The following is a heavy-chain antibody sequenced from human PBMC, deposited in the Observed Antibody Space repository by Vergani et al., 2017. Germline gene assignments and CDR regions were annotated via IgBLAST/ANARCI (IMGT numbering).Heavy chain of an antibody. CDR1: GFTFRTYA. J-gene: IGHJ4*02. D-gene: IGHD3-22*01. CDR2: ISSDGGST. CDR3: AGPQGTSAYYYGGFDY. Sequence: EVQLLESGGGLVQLGGSLRLSCAASGFTFRTYAMTWVRQAPGKGLGWVSTISSDGGSTYYADSVKGRFTISRDNSKNTLSLQMNRLTAEDTALYYCAGPQGTSAYYYGGFDYWGQGILVTVSS. V-gene: IGHV3-23*01.